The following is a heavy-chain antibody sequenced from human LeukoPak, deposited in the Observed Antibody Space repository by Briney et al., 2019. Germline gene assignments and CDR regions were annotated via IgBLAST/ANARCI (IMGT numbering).Heavy chain of an antibody. CDR3: ARGYSYGPTTKYYFDY. V-gene: IGHV4-39*01. D-gene: IGHD5-18*01. CDR2: IYYSGST. CDR1: GGSISSSSYY. J-gene: IGHJ4*02. Sequence: PSETLSLTCTVSGGSISSSSYYWGWIRQPPGQGLEWIGSIYYSGSTYYNPSLKSRVTISVDTSKNQFSLKLSSVTAADTAVYYCARGYSYGPTTKYYFDYWGQGTLVTVSS.